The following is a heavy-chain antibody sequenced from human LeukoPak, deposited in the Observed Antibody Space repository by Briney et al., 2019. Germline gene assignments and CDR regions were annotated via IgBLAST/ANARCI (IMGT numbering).Heavy chain of an antibody. V-gene: IGHV3-66*01. D-gene: IGHD5-12*01. CDR1: GFTFDDYA. Sequence: PGGSLRLSCAASGFTFDDYAMHWVRQAPGKGLEWVSVIYSGGSTYYADSVKGRFTISRDNAKNSLYLQMNSLRDEDTAVYYCAREYSDSPRHFDYWGQGTLVTVSS. J-gene: IGHJ4*02. CDR3: AREYSDSPRHFDY. CDR2: IYSGGST.